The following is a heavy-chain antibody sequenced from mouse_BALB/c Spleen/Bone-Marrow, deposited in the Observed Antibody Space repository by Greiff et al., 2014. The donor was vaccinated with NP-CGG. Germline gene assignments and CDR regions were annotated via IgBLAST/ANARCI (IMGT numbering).Heavy chain of an antibody. D-gene: IGHD2-14*01. V-gene: IGHV14-4*02. CDR1: GFNIKDYY. Sequence: EVQLQQSGAELVRSGASVKLSCTASGFNIKDYYMHWVKQRPEQGLEWIGWIDPENGDTEYAPKFQGKATMTADTSSNTAYLQLSSLTSEDTAVYYCTFYRFPPPWFAYWGQGTLVTVSA. J-gene: IGHJ3*01. CDR3: TFYRFPPPWFAY. CDR2: IDPENGDT.